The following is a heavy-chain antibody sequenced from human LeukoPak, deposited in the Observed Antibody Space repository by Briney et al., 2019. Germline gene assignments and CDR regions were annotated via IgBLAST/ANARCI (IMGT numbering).Heavy chain of an antibody. Sequence: ESGPTLVKPTQTLTLTCTFSGFSLSTSGMCVSWIRQPPGKALEWLARIDWDDDKYYSTSLKTRLTISKDTSKNQVVLTMTNMDPVDTATYYCARIRSFRERNYDILTGYYRTYYYYYGMDVWGQGTTVTVSS. V-gene: IGHV2-70*11. CDR2: IDWDDDK. D-gene: IGHD3-9*01. CDR1: GFSLSTSGMC. J-gene: IGHJ6*02. CDR3: ARIRSFRERNYDILTGYYRTYYYYYGMDV.